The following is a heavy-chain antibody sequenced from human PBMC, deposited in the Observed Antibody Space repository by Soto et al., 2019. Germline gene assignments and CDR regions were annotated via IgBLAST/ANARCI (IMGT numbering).Heavy chain of an antibody. J-gene: IGHJ3*02. V-gene: IGHV4-31*11. CDR2: IYYTGHT. CDR3: ARGAQLERDALDI. D-gene: IGHD1-1*01. Sequence: QVQLQESGPGLVKPSQTLSLTCGVSGVSINSGDYYGSWIRHHPGKGLEWIGYIYYTGHTFYNPSLKSRVAMSLDTSKNQFSLKLSSVTAADTAVYYCARGAQLERDALDIWGQGTMVTVSS. CDR1: GVSINSGDYY.